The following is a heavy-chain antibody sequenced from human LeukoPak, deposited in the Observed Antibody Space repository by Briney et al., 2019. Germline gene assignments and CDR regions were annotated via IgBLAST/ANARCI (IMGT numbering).Heavy chain of an antibody. CDR1: GFTFSSYS. CDR3: AKEGPPRESYFDY. V-gene: IGHV3-21*04. D-gene: IGHD2/OR15-2a*01. Sequence: GGSLRLSCAASGFTFSSYSMNWVRQAPGKGLEWVSSISSSSSYIYYADSVKGRFTISRDNSKNTLYLQMNSLRAEDTAVYYCAKEGPPRESYFDYWGQGTLVTVSS. CDR2: ISSSSSYI. J-gene: IGHJ4*02.